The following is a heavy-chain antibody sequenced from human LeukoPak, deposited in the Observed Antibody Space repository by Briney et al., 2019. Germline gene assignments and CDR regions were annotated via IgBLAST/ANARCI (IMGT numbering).Heavy chain of an antibody. D-gene: IGHD6-19*01. CDR2: IYCSGST. V-gene: IGHV4-39*02. CDR3: ARDVGGKAVAGTFDY. J-gene: IGHJ4*02. Sequence: PSETLSLTCTVSGGSISSSSYYWGWIGQPPGKGREWIGSIYCSGSTYYNQSLNSRITISVNTSNNQFPLKPSSVAAADAAGYFCARDVGGKAVAGTFDYWGQGTLVTVSS. CDR1: GGSISSSSYY.